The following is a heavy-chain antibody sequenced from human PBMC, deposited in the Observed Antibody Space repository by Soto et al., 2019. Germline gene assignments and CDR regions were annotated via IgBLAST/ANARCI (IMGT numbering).Heavy chain of an antibody. V-gene: IGHV3-30*18. CDR3: AKAAGELLWFGELLTFDY. J-gene: IGHJ4*02. Sequence: QVQLVESGGGVVQPGRSLRLSCAASGFTFSSYGMHWVRQAPGKGLEWVAVISYDGSNKYYADSVKGRFTISRDNSKNTLYLQMNSLRAEDTAVYYCAKAAGELLWFGELLTFDYWGQGTLVTVSS. CDR2: ISYDGSNK. D-gene: IGHD3-10*01. CDR1: GFTFSSYG.